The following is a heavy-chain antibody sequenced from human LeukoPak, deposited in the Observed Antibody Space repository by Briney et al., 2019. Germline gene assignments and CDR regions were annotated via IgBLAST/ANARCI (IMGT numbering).Heavy chain of an antibody. J-gene: IGHJ4*02. Sequence: SETLSLTCAVSGGSIATTKWWTWVRQPPGKGLEWIGELSRSGSTNYIPSLKSRVTISVDESNNHFSLKLSSMTAADTAVYYCVTGDSGDNFWGQGTLVTV. CDR1: GGSIATTKW. D-gene: IGHD6-19*01. CDR3: VTGDSGDNF. CDR2: LSRSGST. V-gene: IGHV4-4*02.